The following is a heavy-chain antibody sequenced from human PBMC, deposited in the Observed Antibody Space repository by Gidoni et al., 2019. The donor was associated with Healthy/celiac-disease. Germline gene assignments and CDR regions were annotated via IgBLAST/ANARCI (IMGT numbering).Heavy chain of an antibody. CDR3: ARDYGGYSYGYDYWYFDL. D-gene: IGHD5-18*01. CDR1: GATFSSYT. V-gene: IGHV1-69*08. Sequence: QVQLVQSGAEVKKPASSVKVSCKASGATFSSYTISWVRQAPGQGLECMGRIIPILAIANYAQKFQGRVTITADKSTSTAYMELSSLRSEDTAVYYCARDYGGYSYGYDYWYFDLWGRGTLVTVSS. J-gene: IGHJ2*01. CDR2: IIPILAIA.